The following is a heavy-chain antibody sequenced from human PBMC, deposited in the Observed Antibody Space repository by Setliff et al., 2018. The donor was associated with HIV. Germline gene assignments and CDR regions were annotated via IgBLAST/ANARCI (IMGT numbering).Heavy chain of an antibody. Sequence: SETLSLTCTVSGDSINGYYWSWFRQPPGRGLEWIGYIYSSGTTKYNPSLKSRVTISVDTSKNQFSLKLSSVTAADTAVYYCARGRRSTSSYYYYYYMDVWGKGTTVTVSS. J-gene: IGHJ6*03. CDR3: ARGRRSTSSYYYYYYMDV. CDR2: IYSSGTT. CDR1: GDSINGYY. V-gene: IGHV4-59*01. D-gene: IGHD2-2*01.